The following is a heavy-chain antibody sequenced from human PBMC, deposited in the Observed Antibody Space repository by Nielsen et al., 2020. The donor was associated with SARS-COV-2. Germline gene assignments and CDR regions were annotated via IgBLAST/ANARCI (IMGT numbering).Heavy chain of an antibody. CDR2: IYSAGNT. V-gene: IGHV3-66*01. CDR1: GFTVSNTY. CDR3: ARGGSSGWY. J-gene: IGHJ4*02. Sequence: GESLKISCAASGFTVSNTYMNWVRQAPGKGLEEVSVIYSAGNTDYADSVKGRFTISRDNAKNSLYLQMNSLRDEDTAVYYCARGGSSGWYWGQGTLVTVSS. D-gene: IGHD6-19*01.